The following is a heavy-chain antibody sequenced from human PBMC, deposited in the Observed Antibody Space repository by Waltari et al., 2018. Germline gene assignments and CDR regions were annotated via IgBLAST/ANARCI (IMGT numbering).Heavy chain of an antibody. D-gene: IGHD1-26*01. Sequence: QVQLQASGPGLVKPSETLSLTCTVSGGSTSTYYWSWVRQSPGKGLEWSGYIHYSGSSVYNPSLRSRVAISLDTPNNQFSLRLRSVTAADAAIYYCARADTSTSYFYYYMDVWGKGTTVTVSS. V-gene: IGHV4-59*01. J-gene: IGHJ6*03. CDR1: GGSTSTYY. CDR2: IHYSGSS. CDR3: ARADTSTSYFYYYMDV.